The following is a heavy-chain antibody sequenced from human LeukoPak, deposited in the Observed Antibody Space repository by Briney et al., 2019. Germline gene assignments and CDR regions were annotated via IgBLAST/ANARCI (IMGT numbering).Heavy chain of an antibody. D-gene: IGHD6-19*01. CDR3: ARDYSSGWYGDALDI. CDR1: GGSISSYY. CDR2: IYYSGST. V-gene: IGHV4-59*01. Sequence: SETLSLTCTVSGGSISSYYWSWIRQPPGKGLEWIGYIYYSGSTNYNPSLKSRVTISVDTSKNQFSLKLSSVTAADTAVYYCARDYSSGWYGDALDIWGQGTMVTVSS. J-gene: IGHJ3*02.